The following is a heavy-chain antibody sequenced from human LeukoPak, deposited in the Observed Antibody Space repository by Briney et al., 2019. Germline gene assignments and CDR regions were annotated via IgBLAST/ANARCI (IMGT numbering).Heavy chain of an antibody. CDR2: IRSKVNGYAT. Sequence: GGSLRLSCAASGATFSGSAMYWVRQASGKGLEWVGRIRSKVNGYATAYATSVEGRFIISRDDSKNTAYLQMDSMKSEDTAVCYCAGAKSDYYGMDVWGQGTTVTVSS. CDR1: GATFSGSA. J-gene: IGHJ6*02. CDR3: AGAKSDYYGMDV. D-gene: IGHD4/OR15-4a*01. V-gene: IGHV3-73*01.